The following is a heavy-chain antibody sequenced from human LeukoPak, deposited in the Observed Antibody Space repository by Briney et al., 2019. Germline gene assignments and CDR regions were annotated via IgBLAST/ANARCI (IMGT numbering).Heavy chain of an antibody. J-gene: IGHJ6*02. V-gene: IGHV4-34*01. CDR3: ARGPLITIFGVVIIHRGQMDV. CDR2: INHSGST. D-gene: IGHD3-3*01. Sequence: EPSETLSLTCAVYGGSFSGYYWSWIRQPPGKGLEWIGEINHSGSTNYNPSLKSRVTISVDTSKNQFSLKLSSVTAADTAVYYCARGPLITIFGVVIIHRGQMDVWGQGTTVTVSS. CDR1: GGSFSGYY.